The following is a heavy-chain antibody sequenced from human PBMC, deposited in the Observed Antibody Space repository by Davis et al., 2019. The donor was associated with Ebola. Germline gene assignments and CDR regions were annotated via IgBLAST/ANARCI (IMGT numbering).Heavy chain of an antibody. D-gene: IGHD3-16*01. J-gene: IGHJ6*02. Sequence: ESLKISCAASGFTFSTYSMSWVRQAPGKGLEWVSSISSDSDYIYYADSAKGRFTISRDNAKNSLYLQMNSLRAEDTAVYYCARDRPLDFFFGDYYGMDVWGQGTTVTVSS. CDR1: GFTFSTYS. CDR2: ISSDSDYI. V-gene: IGHV3-21*01. CDR3: ARDRPLDFFFGDYYGMDV.